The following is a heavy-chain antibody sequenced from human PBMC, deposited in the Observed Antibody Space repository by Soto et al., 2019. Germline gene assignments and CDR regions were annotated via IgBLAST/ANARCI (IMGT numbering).Heavy chain of an antibody. Sequence: QPGGSLRLSCAASGFTFSSYGIHWVRQAPGKGLEWVAVISYDGNNKNYADSVKGRFTISRDNSKNTLYLQMDSLRAEDTAIYYCAKDTFYHDSSGFYVFDYWGQGTLVTVSS. J-gene: IGHJ4*02. V-gene: IGHV3-30*18. CDR3: AKDTFYHDSSGFYVFDY. CDR2: ISYDGNNK. CDR1: GFTFSSYG. D-gene: IGHD3-22*01.